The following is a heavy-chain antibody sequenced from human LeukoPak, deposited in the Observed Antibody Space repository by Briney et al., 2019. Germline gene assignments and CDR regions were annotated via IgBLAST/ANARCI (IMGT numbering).Heavy chain of an antibody. J-gene: IGHJ4*02. V-gene: IGHV3-33*06. CDR1: GSTFSSYG. D-gene: IGHD6-13*01. CDR3: AKGAAAAGTTPDY. Sequence: GGSLRLSCAASGSTFSSYGMHWVRQAPGKGLEWVAVIWYDGSNKYYADSVKGRFTISRDNSKNTLYLQMNSLRAEDTAVYYCAKGAAAAGTTPDYWGQGTLVTVSS. CDR2: IWYDGSNK.